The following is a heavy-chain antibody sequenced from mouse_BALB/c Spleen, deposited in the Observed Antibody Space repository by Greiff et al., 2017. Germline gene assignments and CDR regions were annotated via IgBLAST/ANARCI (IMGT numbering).Heavy chain of an antibody. Sequence: DVQLVESGGGLVQPGGSLRLSCATSGFTFTDYYMSWVRQPPGKALEWLGFIRNKANGYTTEYSASVKGRFTISRDNSQSILYLQMNTLRAEDSATYYCARDRDYDGYYLDYWGQGTTLTVSS. CDR1: GFTFTDYY. D-gene: IGHD2-3*01. CDR2: IRNKANGYTT. J-gene: IGHJ2*01. CDR3: ARDRDYDGYYLDY. V-gene: IGHV7-3*02.